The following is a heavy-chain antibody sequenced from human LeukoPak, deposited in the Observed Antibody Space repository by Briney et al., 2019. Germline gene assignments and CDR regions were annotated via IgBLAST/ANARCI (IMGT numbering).Heavy chain of an antibody. Sequence: PSETLSLTCTVSGGSISSYYWSWIRQPAGKGLEWIGRIYTSGSTNYNPCLKSRVTMSVDTSKNQFSLKLSSVTAADTAVYYCARVIRGYSYGPFDYWGQGTLVTVSS. J-gene: IGHJ4*02. V-gene: IGHV4-4*07. CDR2: IYTSGST. CDR3: ARVIRGYSYGPFDY. D-gene: IGHD5-18*01. CDR1: GGSISSYY.